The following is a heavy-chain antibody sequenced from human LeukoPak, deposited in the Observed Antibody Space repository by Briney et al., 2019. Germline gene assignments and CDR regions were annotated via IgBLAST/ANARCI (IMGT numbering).Heavy chain of an antibody. D-gene: IGHD3-10*01. CDR2: ISSSSSYI. V-gene: IGHV3-21*03. CDR3: TGSFGELTFFNS. Sequence: GGSLRLSCAASGFTFSSYSMNWVRQAPGKGLEWVSSISSSSSYIYYADSVKGRFTISRDNAKNSLYLQMNSLKTEDTAVYYCTGSFGELTFFNSWGQGTLVTVSS. CDR1: GFTFSSYS. J-gene: IGHJ4*02.